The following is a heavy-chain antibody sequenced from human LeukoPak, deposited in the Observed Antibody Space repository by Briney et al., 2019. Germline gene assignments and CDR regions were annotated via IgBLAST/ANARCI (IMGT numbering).Heavy chain of an antibody. V-gene: IGHV4-39*01. Sequence: SETLSLTCSVSGGSFSSSTYFWGWIRQPPGKGLGWIASIHYSGSTYYNPSLKSRVTISVDTSKNQFSLKLSSVTAADTAVYNCARHPGGRYSSRWYGWFDPWGQGTLVTVSS. D-gene: IGHD6-13*01. CDR3: ARHPGGRYSSRWYGWFDP. CDR1: GGSFSSSTYF. J-gene: IGHJ5*02. CDR2: IHYSGST.